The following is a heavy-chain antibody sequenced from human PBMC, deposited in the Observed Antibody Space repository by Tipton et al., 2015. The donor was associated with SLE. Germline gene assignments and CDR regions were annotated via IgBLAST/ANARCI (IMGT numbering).Heavy chain of an antibody. D-gene: IGHD1-20*01. V-gene: IGHV4-4*02. J-gene: IGHJ3*02. Sequence: GLVKPSGTLSLTCPVSGESISSYNWWTWVRQPPGKGLEWIGEVYHSGQSNYNPSLESRVTMSVDTSNNHFSLKLTSVTAADTAVYFCSRRGSYNLNDLDIWGQGTMVTVSS. CDR3: SRRGSYNLNDLDI. CDR1: GESISSYNW. CDR2: VYHSGQS.